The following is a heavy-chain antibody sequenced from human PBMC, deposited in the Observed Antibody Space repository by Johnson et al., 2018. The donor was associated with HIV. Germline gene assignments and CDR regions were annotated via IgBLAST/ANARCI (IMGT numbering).Heavy chain of an antibody. V-gene: IGHV3-30*04. J-gene: IGHJ3*02. CDR1: GFTFDDYA. CDR2: ISYDGSNK. D-gene: IGHD1-26*01. Sequence: QVQLVESGGGLVQPGRSLRLSCAASGFTFDDYAMYWVRQAPGKGLEWVAVISYDGSNKYYADSVKGRFTISRDNSKNTLYLQMNSLRAEDTAVYYCARGEGGTYLPDAFDIWGQGTMVTVSA. CDR3: ARGEGGTYLPDAFDI.